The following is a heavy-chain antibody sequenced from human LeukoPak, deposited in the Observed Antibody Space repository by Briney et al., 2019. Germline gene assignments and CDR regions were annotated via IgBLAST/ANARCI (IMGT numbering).Heavy chain of an antibody. CDR3: ARKSFHTSSYDY. V-gene: IGHV4-39*07. J-gene: IGHJ4*02. Sequence: SETLSLTCSVSGGSISSTSYFWGWIRQPPGKGLEWIGSIYHSGSTYYNPSLKSRVTISVDTSKNQFSLNLSSVTATDTAVYYCARKSFHTSSYDYWGQGTLVTVSS. D-gene: IGHD6-13*01. CDR2: IYHSGST. CDR1: GGSISSTSYF.